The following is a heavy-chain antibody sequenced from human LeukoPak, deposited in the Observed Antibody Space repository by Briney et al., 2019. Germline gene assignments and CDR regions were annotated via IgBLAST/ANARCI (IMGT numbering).Heavy chain of an antibody. CDR2: IYYSGST. CDR3: ARGGQQLGYYFDY. V-gene: IGHV4-31*03. CDR1: GGSISSGGYY. Sequence: PSETLSLTCTVSGGSISSGGYYWSWIRQHPGKGLEWIGYIYYSGSTYYNPSLKSRVTISVDTSKNQFSLKLSSVTAADTAVYYCARGGQQLGYYFDYWGQGTLVTVSS. J-gene: IGHJ4*02. D-gene: IGHD6-13*01.